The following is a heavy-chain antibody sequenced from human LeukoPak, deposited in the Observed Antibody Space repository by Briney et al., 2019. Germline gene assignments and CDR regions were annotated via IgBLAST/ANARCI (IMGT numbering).Heavy chain of an antibody. J-gene: IGHJ3*02. CDR1: GFTLSSYS. V-gene: IGHV3-21*01. CDR2: ISSSSSYI. CDR3: ARSGGTDAFDI. Sequence: GGSLRLSCAASGFTLSSYSMNWVRQAPGKGLEWVSSISSSSSYIYYADSVKGRFTISRDNAKNSLYLQMNSLRAEDTAVYYCARSGGTDAFDIWGQGTMVTVSS. D-gene: IGHD2-15*01.